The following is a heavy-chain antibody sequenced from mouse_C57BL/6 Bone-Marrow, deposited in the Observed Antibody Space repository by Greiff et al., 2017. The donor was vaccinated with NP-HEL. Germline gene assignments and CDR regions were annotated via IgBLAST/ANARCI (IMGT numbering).Heavy chain of an antibody. V-gene: IGHV5-6*01. Sequence: VQLQQSGGDLVKPGGSLKLSCAASGFTFSSYGMSWVRQTPDKRLEWVATISSGGSYTYYPDSVKGRFTISRDNAKNTLYLQMSSLKSEDTAMDYCARQRAPYVDYWGQGTTLTVSS. CDR2: ISSGGSYT. CDR3: ARQRAPYVDY. CDR1: GFTFSSYG. J-gene: IGHJ2*01. D-gene: IGHD3-3*01.